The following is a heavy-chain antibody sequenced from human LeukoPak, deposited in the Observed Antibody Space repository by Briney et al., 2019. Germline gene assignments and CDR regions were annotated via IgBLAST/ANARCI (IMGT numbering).Heavy chain of an antibody. CDR2: IDPSDSYT. Sequence: GESLKISCKGSGYSFTSYWISWVRQMPGKGLEWMGRIDPSDSYTNYSPSFQGHVTISADKSISTAYLQWSSLKASDTAMYYCARTLGDIVATTGYWGQGTLVTVSS. D-gene: IGHD5-12*01. J-gene: IGHJ4*02. CDR3: ARTLGDIVATTGY. V-gene: IGHV5-10-1*01. CDR1: GYSFTSYW.